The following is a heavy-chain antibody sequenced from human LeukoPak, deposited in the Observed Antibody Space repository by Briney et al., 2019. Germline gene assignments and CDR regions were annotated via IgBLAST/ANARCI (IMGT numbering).Heavy chain of an antibody. CDR2: IKCKTDGGTT. CDR3: TRGFVLGYCSSTSCYGYYYGMDV. J-gene: IGHJ6*02. Sequence: GGSLRLSCAASGFTFSNAWMSWVRQAPGKGLEWVGRIKCKTDGGTTDYAAPVKGRFTISRDDSKNTLYLQMNSLKTEDTAVYYCTRGFVLGYCSSTSCYGYYYGMDVWGQGTTVTVSS. D-gene: IGHD2-2*01. CDR1: GFTFSNAW. V-gene: IGHV3-15*01.